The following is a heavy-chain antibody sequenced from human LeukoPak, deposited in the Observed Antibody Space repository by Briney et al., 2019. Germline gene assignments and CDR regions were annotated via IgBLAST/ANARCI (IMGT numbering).Heavy chain of an antibody. Sequence: GGSLRLSCAASGFTFDDYAMYWVRQAPGKGLEWVSLISGDGGSTYYADSVKGRFTISRDNSKNSLYLQMNSLRTEDTALYYCAKGGDSSGYYYPFDYWGQGTLVTVSS. CDR2: ISGDGGST. V-gene: IGHV3-43*02. CDR3: AKGGDSSGYYYPFDY. J-gene: IGHJ4*02. D-gene: IGHD3-22*01. CDR1: GFTFDDYA.